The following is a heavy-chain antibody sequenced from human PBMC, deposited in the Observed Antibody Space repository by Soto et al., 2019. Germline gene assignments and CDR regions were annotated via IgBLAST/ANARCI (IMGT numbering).Heavy chain of an antibody. V-gene: IGHV3-11*06. CDR2: ISGTGSYT. CDR3: ARMTKIGWNYDY. Sequence: GGSLRLSCAASGFTFNDYYMTWIRQAPGKGLEWVSYISGTGSYTRYADSVKGRFTISRDNANNSVYLQMNSLRAEDTAVYYCARMTKIGWNYDYWGQGALVTVSS. D-gene: IGHD1-7*01. CDR1: GFTFNDYY. J-gene: IGHJ4*02.